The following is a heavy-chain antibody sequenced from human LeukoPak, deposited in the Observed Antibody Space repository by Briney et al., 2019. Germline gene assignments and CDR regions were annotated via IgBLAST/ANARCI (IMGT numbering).Heavy chain of an antibody. CDR1: GGSISSGGYY. Sequence: RSSETLSLTCTVSGGSISSGGYYWSWIRQHPGKGLEWIGYIYYSGSTYYNPSLKSRVTISVDTPKNQFSLKLSSVTAADTAVYYCTRARQPYYYYGMDVWGQGTTVTVSS. J-gene: IGHJ6*02. D-gene: IGHD5-18*01. CDR2: IYYSGST. CDR3: TRARQPYYYYGMDV. V-gene: IGHV4-31*03.